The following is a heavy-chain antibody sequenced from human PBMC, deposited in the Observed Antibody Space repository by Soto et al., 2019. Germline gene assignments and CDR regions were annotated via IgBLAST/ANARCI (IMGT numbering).Heavy chain of an antibody. Sequence: SVKVCCKASGGTFSSYAISWVRQAPGQGLEWMGGIIPIFGTANYAQKFQGRVTITADESTSTAYMELSSLRSEDTAVYYCARVGIFSIAAAGRWFDPWGQGTLVTVSS. CDR2: IIPIFGTA. D-gene: IGHD6-13*01. CDR3: ARVGIFSIAAAGRWFDP. J-gene: IGHJ5*02. CDR1: GGTFSSYA. V-gene: IGHV1-69*13.